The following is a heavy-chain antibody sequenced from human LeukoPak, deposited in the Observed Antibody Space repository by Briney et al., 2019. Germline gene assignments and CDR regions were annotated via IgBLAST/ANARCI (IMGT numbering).Heavy chain of an antibody. CDR2: ISYDGTK. V-gene: IGHV3-30*04. D-gene: IGHD5-18*01. CDR3: ARGFVERGYSYGYYFDY. Sequence: PGRSLRLSCAASGFTFSSYAMHWVRQAPGKGLEWVAFISYDGTKYYADSVKGRFTISRDNSKNTLYLQMNSLRAEDTAVYYCARGFVERGYSYGYYFDYWGQGTLVTVSS. CDR1: GFTFSSYA. J-gene: IGHJ4*02.